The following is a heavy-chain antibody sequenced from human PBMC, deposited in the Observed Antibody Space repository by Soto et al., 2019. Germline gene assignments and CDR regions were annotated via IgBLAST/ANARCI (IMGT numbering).Heavy chain of an antibody. CDR3: ARRLQYPVTTFDY. Sequence: QVQLQESGPGLVKPSGTLSLTCAVSGGSISSSNWWSWVRQPPGKGLEWIGEIYHSGSTNYNPSLRSRATKSVHKSKNHFALKLSSVTAADAAVYYCARRLQYPVTTFDYWGQGTLVTVSS. D-gene: IGHD4-17*01. CDR2: IYHSGST. J-gene: IGHJ4*02. V-gene: IGHV4-4*02. CDR1: GGSISSSNW.